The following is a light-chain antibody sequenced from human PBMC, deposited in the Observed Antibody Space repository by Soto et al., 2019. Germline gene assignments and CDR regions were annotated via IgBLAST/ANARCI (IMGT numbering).Light chain of an antibody. V-gene: IGKV3-11*01. CDR1: QSVSSY. Sequence: EIVLTQSPATLSLSPGERATLSCRASQSVSSYLAWYQQKPGQAPRLLIYDASNRATGIPARFSGSGSGTDFTLTISXXXXXDFAVYYCQQRSNWPPLLTFGGGTKVEIK. CDR3: QQRSNWPPLLT. CDR2: DAS. J-gene: IGKJ4*01.